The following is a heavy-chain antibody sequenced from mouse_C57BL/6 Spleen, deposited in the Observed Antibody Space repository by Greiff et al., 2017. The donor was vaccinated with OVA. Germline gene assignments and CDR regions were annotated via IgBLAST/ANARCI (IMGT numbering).Heavy chain of an antibody. J-gene: IGHJ2*01. V-gene: IGHV1-72*01. Sequence: VQLQQPGAELVKPGASVKLSCKASGYTFTSYWMHWVKQRPGRGLEWIGRIDTNSGGTKSNEKFKRQARLTVDKPSSTAYMQRSSLTSEDSAVYYCARGDYYGSSLGYWGQGTTLTVSS. CDR2: IDTNSGGT. D-gene: IGHD1-1*01. CDR3: ARGDYYGSSLGY. CDR1: GYTFTSYW.